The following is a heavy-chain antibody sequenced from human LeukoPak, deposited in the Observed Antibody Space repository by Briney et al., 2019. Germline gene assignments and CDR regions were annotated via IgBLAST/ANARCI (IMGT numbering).Heavy chain of an antibody. V-gene: IGHV3-30*02. J-gene: IGHJ1*01. CDR2: IRYDGSNK. Sequence: GGSLRLSCAASGFTFSSYGMHWVRQAPGKGLEWVAFIRYDGSNKYYADSVKGRFTISRDNSKNTLYLQMNSLRSEDTAVYYCASDIAAAGTGKYFQHWGQGTLVTVSS. D-gene: IGHD6-13*01. CDR1: GFTFSSYG. CDR3: ASDIAAAGTGKYFQH.